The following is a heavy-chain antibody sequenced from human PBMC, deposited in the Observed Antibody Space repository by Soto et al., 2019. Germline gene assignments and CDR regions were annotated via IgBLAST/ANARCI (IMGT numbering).Heavy chain of an antibody. CDR2: INAGNGNT. V-gene: IGHV1-3*01. CDR3: ARDPVGNSSSWYSWFDP. J-gene: IGHJ5*02. Sequence: ASVKVSCKASGYTFTSYSMHWVRQAPGQRLEWMGWINAGNGNTKYSQKFQGRVTITRDTSASTAYMELSSLRSEDTAVYYCARDPVGNSSSWYSWFDPWGQGTLVTVSS. D-gene: IGHD6-13*01. CDR1: GYTFTSYS.